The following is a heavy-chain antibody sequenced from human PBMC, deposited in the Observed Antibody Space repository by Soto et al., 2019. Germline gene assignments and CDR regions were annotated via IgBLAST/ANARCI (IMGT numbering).Heavy chain of an antibody. CDR2: VENSGST. J-gene: IGHJ5*02. Sequence: SETLSLTCRVSGCSVSSESYYWSWLRQTPGKGLEWIGNVENSGSTKYNPSLKSRVTISVDTSKNQFSLKLSSVTGADTAVYYCARERGDSHWIDPWGQGTLVTVSS. V-gene: IGHV4-61*01. CDR1: GCSVSSESYY. CDR3: ARERGDSHWIDP. D-gene: IGHD2-21*01.